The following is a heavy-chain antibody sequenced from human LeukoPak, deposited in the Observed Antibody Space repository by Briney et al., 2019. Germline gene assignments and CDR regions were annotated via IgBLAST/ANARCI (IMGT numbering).Heavy chain of an antibody. CDR3: ARHPSGAVKRNAFDI. Sequence: GESLKISCKGSGYSFTSYWIGWVRQMPGKGLEWMGIIYPGDSDTRYGPSFQGQVTISADKSISTAYLQRSSLKASDTAMYYCARHPSGAVKRNAFDIWGQGTMVTVSS. V-gene: IGHV5-51*01. CDR2: IYPGDSDT. D-gene: IGHD3-16*01. J-gene: IGHJ3*02. CDR1: GYSFTSYW.